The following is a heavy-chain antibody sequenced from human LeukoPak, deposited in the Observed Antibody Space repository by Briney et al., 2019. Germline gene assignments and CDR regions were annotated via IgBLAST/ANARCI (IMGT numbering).Heavy chain of an antibody. CDR2: ISSSGSTI. CDR1: GFTFSSYE. J-gene: IGHJ4*02. D-gene: IGHD3-10*01. Sequence: GGSLRLSCAASGFTFSSYEMNWVRQAPGKGLEWVSYISSSGSTIYYADSVKGRFTISRDNAKNSLYLQMNSLRAEDTAVYYCAGGLWYASGSDYWGQGTLVTVSS. CDR3: AGGLWYASGSDY. V-gene: IGHV3-48*03.